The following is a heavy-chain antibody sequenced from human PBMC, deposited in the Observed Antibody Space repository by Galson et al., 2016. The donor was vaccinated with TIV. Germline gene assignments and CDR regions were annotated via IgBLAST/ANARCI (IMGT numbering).Heavy chain of an antibody. Sequence: SVKVSCKASGGTFRSPAINWVRQAPGQGLEWMGGIIPVLGIINYAQKFQGRLTITADKVTTTTTMELSSLRSEDTAVYYCAFLPVYSNGWERVPNGMDAWGPGTPVTVSS. CDR2: IIPVLGII. CDR3: AFLPVYSNGWERVPNGMDA. D-gene: IGHD1-26*01. CDR1: GGTFRSPA. J-gene: IGHJ6*02. V-gene: IGHV1-69*10.